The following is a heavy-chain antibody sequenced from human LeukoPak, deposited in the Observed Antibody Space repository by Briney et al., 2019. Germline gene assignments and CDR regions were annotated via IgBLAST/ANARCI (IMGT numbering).Heavy chain of an antibody. CDR2: ITGSGSTK. CDR1: GFTFSTYE. CDR3: ARLLDISDH. Sequence: GGSLRLSRAASGFTFSTYEMNWVRQAPGKGLEWLSYITGSGSTKYYADSVRGRFTISRDNSKNSLYLQINSLRAEDTAVYYCARLLDISDHWGQGTLVTVSS. D-gene: IGHD3-22*01. V-gene: IGHV3-48*03. J-gene: IGHJ4*02.